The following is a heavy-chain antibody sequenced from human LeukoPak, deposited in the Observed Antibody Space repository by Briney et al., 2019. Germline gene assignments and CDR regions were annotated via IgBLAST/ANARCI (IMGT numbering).Heavy chain of an antibody. D-gene: IGHD3-22*01. J-gene: IGHJ4*02. CDR1: GYTFTGYY. V-gene: IGHV1-2*02. Sequence: ASVKVSCKASGYTFTGYYMHWVRQAPGQGLEWMGWINPNSGGTNYAQKFQGRVTMTRDTSISTAYIELSRLRSDDTAVYYCARYYYDSSGYYYSFDYWGQGTLVTVSS. CDR2: INPNSGGT. CDR3: ARYYYDSSGYYYSFDY.